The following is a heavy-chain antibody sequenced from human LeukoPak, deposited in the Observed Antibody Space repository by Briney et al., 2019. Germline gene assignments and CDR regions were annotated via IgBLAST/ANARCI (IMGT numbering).Heavy chain of an antibody. CDR2: ISGSGGST. Sequence: GGSLRLSCAASGFTFSSYGMSWVRQAPGKGLEWVSAISGSGGSTYYADSVKGRFTISRDNSKNTLYLQMNSLRAEDTAVYYCAKGVYYGSGSNDYWGQGTLVTVSS. D-gene: IGHD3-10*01. J-gene: IGHJ4*02. V-gene: IGHV3-23*01. CDR1: GFTFSSYG. CDR3: AKGVYYGSGSNDY.